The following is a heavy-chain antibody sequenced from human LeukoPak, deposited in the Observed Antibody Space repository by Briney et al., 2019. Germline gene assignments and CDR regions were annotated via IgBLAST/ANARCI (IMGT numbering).Heavy chain of an antibody. CDR3: AREGGGTGTHWFDP. D-gene: IGHD1-1*01. CDR2: INPNSGGT. Sequence: ASVKVPCKASGYTFTDYYMHWVRQAPGQGLEWMGWINPNSGGTHYAQKFQGRVTMTRDTSISTAYMELSRLRSDDTAVYYCAREGGGTGTHWFDPWGQGTLVTVSS. V-gene: IGHV1-2*02. J-gene: IGHJ5*02. CDR1: GYTFTDYY.